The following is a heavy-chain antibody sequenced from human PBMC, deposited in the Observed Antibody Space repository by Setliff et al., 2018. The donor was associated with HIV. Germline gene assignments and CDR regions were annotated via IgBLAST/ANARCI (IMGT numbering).Heavy chain of an antibody. J-gene: IGHJ6*03. Sequence: ASVTVSCKASGGTFRGFGISWVVQAPGQGLEWMGQIIPIFGTPRYAQKFQGRVTITADESTSTVYMELSSLRSEDTAVYYCATNPEMATINYYYYYMDVWGKGTTVTVS. CDR2: IIPIFGTP. CDR1: GGTFRGFG. V-gene: IGHV1-69*13. D-gene: IGHD5-12*01. CDR3: ATNPEMATINYYYYYMDV.